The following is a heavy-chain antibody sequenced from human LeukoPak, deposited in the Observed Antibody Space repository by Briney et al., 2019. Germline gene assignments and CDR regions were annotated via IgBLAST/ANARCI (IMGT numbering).Heavy chain of an antibody. D-gene: IGHD3-10*01. CDR1: GYSFTNYW. J-gene: IGHJ3*02. CDR3: ARRITMVRGVIGAFDI. Sequence: GESLKISCKGSGYSFTNYWIGWVRQMPGKGLEWMGIIYPPYSDIRYSPSFQGQVTISADKSISTAYLQWSSLKASDTAMYYCARRITMVRGVIGAFDIWGQGTMVTVSS. CDR2: IYPPYSDI. V-gene: IGHV5-51*01.